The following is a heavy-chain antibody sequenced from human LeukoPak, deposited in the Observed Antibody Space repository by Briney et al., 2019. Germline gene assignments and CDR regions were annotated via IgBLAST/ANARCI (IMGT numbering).Heavy chain of an antibody. CDR2: IKQDGSEK. V-gene: IGHV3-7*01. D-gene: IGHD5-24*01. J-gene: IGHJ4*02. CDR1: GFTFSSYE. CDR3: ARVGEKAFHLWPEIDY. Sequence: GGSLRLSCAASGFTFSSYEMNWVRQAPGKGLEWVANIKQDGSEKYYVDSVKGRFTISRDNAKNSLYLQMNSLRAEDTAVYYCARVGEKAFHLWPEIDYWGQGTLVTVSS.